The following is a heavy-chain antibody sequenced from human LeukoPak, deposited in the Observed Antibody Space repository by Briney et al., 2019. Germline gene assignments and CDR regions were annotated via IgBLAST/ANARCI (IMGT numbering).Heavy chain of an antibody. D-gene: IGHD2-15*01. CDR3: AREESLFSSYCSGGSCLLFDP. J-gene: IGHJ5*02. CDR2: INPSGGST. CDR1: GYTFTSYY. Sequence: ASVKVSCKASGYTFTSYYMHWVRQAPGQGLEWMGIINPSGGSTSYAQKFQGRATMTRDTSTSTVYMELSSLRSEDTAVYYCAREESLFSSYCSGGSCLLFDPWGQGTLVTVSS. V-gene: IGHV1-46*01.